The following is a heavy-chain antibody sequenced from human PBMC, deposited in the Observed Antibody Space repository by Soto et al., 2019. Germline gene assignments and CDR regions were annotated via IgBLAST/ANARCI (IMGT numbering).Heavy chain of an antibody. CDR3: ARGGSDYYDSSGYYTPPKYYYYGMDV. CDR2: INHSGST. J-gene: IGHJ6*02. Sequence: TXETLSLNCAVYGGSFSGYYWSWIRQPPGRGLEWIGEINHSGSTNYNPSLKSRVTISVDTSKNQFSLKLSSVTAADTAVYYCARGGSDYYDSSGYYTPPKYYYYGMDVWGQGTTVTVSS. V-gene: IGHV4-34*01. D-gene: IGHD3-22*01. CDR1: GGSFSGYY.